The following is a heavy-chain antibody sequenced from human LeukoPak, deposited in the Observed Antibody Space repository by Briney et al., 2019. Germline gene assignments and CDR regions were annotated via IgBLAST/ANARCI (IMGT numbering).Heavy chain of an antibody. CDR1: GGSISSSSYY. CDR2: IYYSGST. CDR3: ARLRATTSSFDY. D-gene: IGHD5-12*01. J-gene: IGHJ4*02. Sequence: SETLSLTCTVSGGSISSSSYYWGWIRQPPGKGLEWIGSIYYSGSTYYNPSLKSRVTISVDTSKNQFSLKLSSVTVADTAVYYCARLRATTSSFDYWGQGTLVTVSS. V-gene: IGHV4-39*01.